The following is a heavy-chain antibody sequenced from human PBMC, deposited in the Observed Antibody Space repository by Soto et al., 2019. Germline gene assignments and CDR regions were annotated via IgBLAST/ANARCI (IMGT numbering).Heavy chain of an antibody. CDR1: GFTFSNAW. J-gene: IGHJ4*02. Sequence: EVPLVESGGGLVKPGGSLRLSCAASGFTFSNAWMNWLRQAPGTGQEWVGSIKSKTDGGTTDYAAPEKGRFTISRDNSKNTLYLQMHILKTEATAVYYCTTTSLGQGTDREFLEFYYWGQVTLVTVSS. D-gene: IGHD3-3*01. V-gene: IGHV3-15*07. CDR2: IKSKTDGGTT. CDR3: TTTSLGQGTDREFLEFYY.